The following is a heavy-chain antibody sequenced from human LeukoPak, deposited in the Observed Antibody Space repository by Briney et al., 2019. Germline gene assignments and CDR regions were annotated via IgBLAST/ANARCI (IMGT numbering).Heavy chain of an antibody. CDR2: IKQDGSEK. V-gene: IGHV3-7*04. CDR1: GFTFSSYW. Sequence: PGGSLRLSCAASGFTFSSYWMSWVRQAPGKGLEWVANIKQDGSEKYYVDSVKGRLTISRDNAKNSLYLQMNSLRAEDTAVYYCARDWPPNWFDPWGQGTLVTVSS. J-gene: IGHJ5*02. CDR3: ARDWPPNWFDP.